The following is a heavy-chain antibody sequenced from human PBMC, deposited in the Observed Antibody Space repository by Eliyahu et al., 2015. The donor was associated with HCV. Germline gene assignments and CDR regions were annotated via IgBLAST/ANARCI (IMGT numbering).Heavy chain of an antibody. J-gene: IGHJ4*02. CDR1: GFTFXSXA. V-gene: IGHV3-30-3*01. CDR3: ARDATYCSSSSCYRVYFDY. Sequence: QVQLVESGGGVVQPGRSLRLSCAASGFTFXSXAMHWVRQAPGKGLEWVAVIAYDGNYKSYADSVKGRFTISRDNSKNTLYLKMNSLRGEDTAVYYCARDATYCSSSSCYRVYFDYWGQGTLVTDSS. CDR2: IAYDGNYK. D-gene: IGHD2-2*01.